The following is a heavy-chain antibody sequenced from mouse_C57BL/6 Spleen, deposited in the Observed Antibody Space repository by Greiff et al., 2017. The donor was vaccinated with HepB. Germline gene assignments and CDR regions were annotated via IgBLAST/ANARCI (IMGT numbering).Heavy chain of an antibody. D-gene: IGHD2-1*01. Sequence: EVQVVESEGGLVQPGSSMKLSCTASGFTFSDYYMAWVRQVPEKGLEWVANINYDGSSTYYLDSLKSRFIISRDNAKNILYLQMSSLKSEDTATYYCARGDYYGAMDYWGQGTSVTVSS. J-gene: IGHJ4*01. CDR2: INYDGSST. CDR1: GFTFSDYY. CDR3: ARGDYYGAMDY. V-gene: IGHV5-16*01.